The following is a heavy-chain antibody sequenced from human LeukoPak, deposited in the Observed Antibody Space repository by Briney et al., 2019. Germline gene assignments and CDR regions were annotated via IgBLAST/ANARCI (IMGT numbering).Heavy chain of an antibody. J-gene: IGHJ6*02. Sequence: GGSLRLSCAASGFTFSSYSMNWVRQAPGKGLEWVSSISSSSSYIYYADSVKGRFTISRDNAKNSLYLQMNSLRAEDTAVYYCAGDLGVPAAPYYYYGMDVWGQGTTVTVS. CDR3: AGDLGVPAAPYYYYGMDV. V-gene: IGHV3-21*01. D-gene: IGHD2-2*01. CDR2: ISSSSSYI. CDR1: GFTFSSYS.